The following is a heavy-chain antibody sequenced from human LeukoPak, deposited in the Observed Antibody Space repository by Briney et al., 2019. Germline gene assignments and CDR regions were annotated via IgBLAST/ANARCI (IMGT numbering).Heavy chain of an antibody. Sequence: SETLSLTCAVSGASISSTGSFWGWFRQPPGKAGKGLQLLGTISHNGATFYNPSLRSRVTISTDTSKNNFSLKLTSVTAADTAIYYCTRDLGNWLIDYWGQGILVTVSS. CDR1: GASISSTGSF. D-gene: IGHD4-23*01. J-gene: IGHJ4*02. CDR2: ISHNGAT. V-gene: IGHV4-39*07. CDR3: TRDLGNWLIDY.